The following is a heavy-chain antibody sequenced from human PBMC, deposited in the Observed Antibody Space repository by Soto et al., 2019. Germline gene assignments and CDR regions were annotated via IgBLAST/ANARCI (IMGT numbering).Heavy chain of an antibody. J-gene: IGHJ4*02. CDR2: IRSNTYGGTT. CDR3: ARTTYIDS. V-gene: IGHV3-49*03. CDR1: GFTFVDYA. D-gene: IGHD1-1*01. Sequence: GGSLRLSCTTSGFTFVDYAMSWFLQAPGKGLEWIGYIRSNTYGGTTEYAASVKGRFTISRDDSKRVAHLQMNSLETEDTAVYFCARTTYIDSWGQGTLVTVSS.